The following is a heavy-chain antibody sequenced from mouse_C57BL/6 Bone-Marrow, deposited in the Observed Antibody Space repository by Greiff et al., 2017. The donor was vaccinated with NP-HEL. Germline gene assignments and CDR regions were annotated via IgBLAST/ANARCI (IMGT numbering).Heavy chain of an antibody. CDR3: TTDYGSSSSFAY. Sequence: EVQLQQSGAELVRPGASVKLSCTASGFNIKDDYMHWVKQRPEQGLEWIGWIDPENGDTEYASKFQGKATITADTSSNTAYLQLSSLTSEDTAVYYCTTDYGSSSSFAYWGQGTLVTVSA. D-gene: IGHD1-1*01. CDR1: GFNIKDDY. V-gene: IGHV14-4*01. CDR2: IDPENGDT. J-gene: IGHJ3*01.